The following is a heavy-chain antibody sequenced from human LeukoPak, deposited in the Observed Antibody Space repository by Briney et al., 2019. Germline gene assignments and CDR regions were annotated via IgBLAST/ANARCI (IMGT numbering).Heavy chain of an antibody. CDR3: AKDSGSGSYYNGEIDY. D-gene: IGHD3-10*01. CDR1: GFTFSSYG. J-gene: IGHJ4*02. Sequence: GGSLRLSCAASGFTFSSYGMHWVRQAPGKGLEWVAVISYDGSNKYYADSVKGRFTISRDNYKNTLYLQMNSLRAEDTAVYYCAKDSGSGSYYNGEIDYWGQATLVTDSS. CDR2: ISYDGSNK. V-gene: IGHV3-30*18.